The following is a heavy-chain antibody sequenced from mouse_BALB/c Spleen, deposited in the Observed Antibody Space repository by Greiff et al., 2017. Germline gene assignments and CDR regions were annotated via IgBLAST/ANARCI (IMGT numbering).Heavy chain of an antibody. Sequence: EVKLVESGGGLVQPGGSRKLSCAASGFTFSSVGMHWVRQAPEKGLEWVAYISSGSSTIYYADTVKGRFTISRDNPKNTLFLQMTSLRSEDTAMYYCERSDYYRFYYAVDYWGQGTSVTVSS. CDR3: ERSDYYRFYYAVDY. CDR1: GFTFSSVG. CDR2: ISSGSSTI. D-gene: IGHD2-14*01. V-gene: IGHV5-17*02. J-gene: IGHJ4*01.